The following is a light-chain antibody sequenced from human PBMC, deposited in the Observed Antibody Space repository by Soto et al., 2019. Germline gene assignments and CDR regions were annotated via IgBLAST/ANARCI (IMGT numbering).Light chain of an antibody. CDR1: QSVTSTY. V-gene: IGKV3-20*01. CDR2: GAS. CDR3: QQYGSSRGT. Sequence: DIVLTQSPGTLSLSPGDRATLSCRASQSVTSTYLAWYQHRPGRSPRLLIYGASSRATGIPDRFSGSGSGTDFTLTISRLEPEDFAVYYCQQYGSSRGTFGQGTKVDIK. J-gene: IGKJ1*01.